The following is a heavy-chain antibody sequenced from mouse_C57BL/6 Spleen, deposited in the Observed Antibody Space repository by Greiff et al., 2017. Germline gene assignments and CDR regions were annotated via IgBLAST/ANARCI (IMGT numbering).Heavy chain of an antibody. Sequence: EVQLQQSGPELVKPGASVKISCKASGYTFTDYYMNWVKQSHGKSLEWIGDINPNNGGTSYNQKFKGKATLTVDKSSSTAYMERRSLTSEDSAVYYCARRRALTGYFDYWGQGTTLTVSS. J-gene: IGHJ2*01. CDR2: INPNNGGT. CDR3: ARRRALTGYFDY. V-gene: IGHV1-26*01. CDR1: GYTFTDYY. D-gene: IGHD4-1*01.